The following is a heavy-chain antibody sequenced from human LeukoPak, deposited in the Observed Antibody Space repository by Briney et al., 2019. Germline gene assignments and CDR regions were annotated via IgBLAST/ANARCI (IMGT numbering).Heavy chain of an antibody. D-gene: IGHD3-3*01. CDR3: ARMASFLEWLLPSYYFDY. CDR1: GYIFTTYD. Sequence: ASVKVSGKTSGYIFTTYDINWVRQAPGQGLEWMGWISAYNGNTNYAQKLQGRVTMTTDTSTSTAYMELRSLRSDDTAVYYCARMASFLEWLLPSYYFDYWGQGTLVTVSS. V-gene: IGHV1-18*04. J-gene: IGHJ4*02. CDR2: ISAYNGNT.